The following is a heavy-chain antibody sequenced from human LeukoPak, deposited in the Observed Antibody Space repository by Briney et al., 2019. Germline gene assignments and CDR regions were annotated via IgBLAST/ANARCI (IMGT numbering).Heavy chain of an antibody. V-gene: IGHV3-20*04. D-gene: IGHD3-22*01. CDR1: GFTFDDYG. J-gene: IGHJ4*02. CDR3: ARRRDSSAYYYFDY. Sequence: PGGSLRPSCAASGFTFDDYGMTWVRQAPGKGLEWVSGLKWNGDNIRYADSVKGRFTISRDNAKSSLYLQMNSLRAEDTALYYCARRRDSSAYYYFDYWGQGTLVTVSS. CDR2: LKWNGDNI.